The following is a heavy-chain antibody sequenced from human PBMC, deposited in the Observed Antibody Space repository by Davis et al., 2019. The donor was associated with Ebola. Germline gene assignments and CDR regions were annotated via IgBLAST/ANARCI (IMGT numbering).Heavy chain of an antibody. CDR2: IIPIFGTA. D-gene: IGHD2-15*01. J-gene: IGHJ5*02. V-gene: IGHV1-69*13. CDR3: ARGTGRVAARRFDP. Sequence: SVKVSCKASGGTFSSYAISWVRQAPGQGLEWMGGIIPIFGTANYAQKFQGRVTITADESTSTAYMELKSLKSEDTAVYYCARGTGRVAARRFDPWGQGTLVTVSS. CDR1: GGTFSSYA.